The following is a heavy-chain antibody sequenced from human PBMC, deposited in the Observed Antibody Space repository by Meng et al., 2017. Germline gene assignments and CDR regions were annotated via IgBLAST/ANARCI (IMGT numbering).Heavy chain of an antibody. D-gene: IGHD4-23*01. CDR2: IIPIFGTA. V-gene: IGHV1-69*06. J-gene: IGHJ4*02. CDR3: ARGVGYGGNSLYFDY. Sequence: QGQVVQSGAEVSKAGSWVKVSRNASGGTFSSYAISWVRQGPGQGLEWMGGIIPIFGTANYAQKFQGRVTITADKYTSTAYMELSSLRSEDTAVYYCARGVGYGGNSLYFDYWGQGTLVTVSS. CDR1: GGTFSSYA.